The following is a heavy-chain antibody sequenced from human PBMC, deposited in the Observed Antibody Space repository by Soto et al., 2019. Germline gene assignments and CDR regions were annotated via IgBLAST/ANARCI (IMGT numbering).Heavy chain of an antibody. CDR1: GYSFTSYW. V-gene: IGHV5-10-1*01. CDR2: IDPSDSYT. CDR3: ASRNLVYGGNSNAAGGYGMDV. J-gene: IGHJ6*02. Sequence: PGESLKISCKGSGYSFTSYWISWVRQMPGKGLEWMGRIDPSDSYTNYSPSFQGHVTISADKSISTAYLQWSSLKASDTAMYYCASRNLVYGGNSNAAGGYGMDVWGQGTTVTVSS. D-gene: IGHD4-17*01.